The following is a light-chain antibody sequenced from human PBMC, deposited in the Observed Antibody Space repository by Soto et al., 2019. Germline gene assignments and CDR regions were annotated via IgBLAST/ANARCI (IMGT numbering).Light chain of an antibody. V-gene: IGKV2D-29*02. CDR3: MQSTQLPPT. J-gene: IGKJ5*01. Sequence: DFLMTQTPISLSVAPGQTASISCKSSQSILHITGETFLFWYLQKPGQSPQLLIYEVSTRVSGVPDRFSGSGSGTDFTLEISRVETDDVGIYYCMQSTQLPPTFGQGTRLEIK. CDR2: EVS. CDR1: QSILHITGETF.